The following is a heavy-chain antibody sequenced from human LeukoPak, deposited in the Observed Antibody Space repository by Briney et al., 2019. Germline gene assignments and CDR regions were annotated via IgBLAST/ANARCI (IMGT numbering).Heavy chain of an antibody. CDR3: ARSEGYAFDP. D-gene: IGHD2-15*01. CDR2: IYYSGST. Sequence: PSQTLSLTCTVFGGSFSSGDYYWSWLRQPPGKGLEWIGYIYYSGSTFYNPSPKSRVTISLDTSKSQFSLKLSSVSAADTAVYYCARSEGYAFDPWGQGTLVTVSS. V-gene: IGHV4-30-4*01. CDR1: GGSFSSGDYY. J-gene: IGHJ5*02.